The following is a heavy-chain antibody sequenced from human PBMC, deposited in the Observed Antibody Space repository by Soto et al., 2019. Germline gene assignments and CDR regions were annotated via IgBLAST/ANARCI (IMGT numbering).Heavy chain of an antibody. CDR1: GLTFTRYA. J-gene: IGHJ4*02. V-gene: IGHV3-23*01. CDR2: IRGSGGST. D-gene: IGHD2-8*02. CDR3: AKTSADLIGTGDS. Sequence: RSLSLSCAATGLTFTRYAMSWVREAQGKGLERVSAIRGSGGSTYNADSVQGRFTISRDNSKNTLYLQMNSLRAEDTAIYYCAKTSADLIGTGDSLGQGSLDTV.